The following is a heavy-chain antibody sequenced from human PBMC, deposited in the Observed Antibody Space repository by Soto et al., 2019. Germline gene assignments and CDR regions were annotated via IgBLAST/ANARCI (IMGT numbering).Heavy chain of an antibody. J-gene: IGHJ4*02. CDR3: ARGKDSSGYYYFDY. CDR2: IYPTGNT. CDR1: GGSISNGGDY. Sequence: QVQLQESGPGLVKPSQTLSLSCTVSGGSISNGGDYWSWIRQHPGKDLEWIGYIYPTGNTYYRPSLKSRVTIARDTSKNQFSLNLTSVTAADTAVYYCARGKDSSGYYYFDYWGQGTLVTVSS. D-gene: IGHD3-22*01. V-gene: IGHV4-31*03.